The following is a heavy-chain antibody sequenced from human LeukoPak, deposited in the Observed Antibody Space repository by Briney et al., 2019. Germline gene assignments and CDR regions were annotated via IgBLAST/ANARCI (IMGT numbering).Heavy chain of an antibody. CDR1: GYTFTGYY. J-gene: IGHJ4*02. D-gene: IGHD6-13*01. CDR3: ARDMRLAAAGTDFDY. CDR2: INPNSGGT. Sequence: ASVKVSCKASGYTFTGYYMHWVRQASGQGLEWMGWINPNSGGTNYAQKFQGRVTMTRDTSISTAYMELSRLRSDDTAVYYCARDMRLAAAGTDFDYWGQGTLVTVSS. V-gene: IGHV1-2*02.